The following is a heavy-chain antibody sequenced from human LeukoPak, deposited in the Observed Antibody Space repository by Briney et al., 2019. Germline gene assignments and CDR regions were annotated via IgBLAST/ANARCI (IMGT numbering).Heavy chain of an antibody. CDR2: IKQDGSEK. CDR1: GFTLSSYS. Sequence: PGGSLRLSCGVSGFTLSSYSMNWVRQAPGKGLEWVANIKQDGSEKYYVDSMKGRFTISRDNAKNSLYLQMNSLRAEDTAVYYCARGKYYYDSTGYYPGGDYWGQGTLVTVSS. D-gene: IGHD3-22*01. CDR3: ARGKYYYDSTGYYPGGDY. V-gene: IGHV3-7*01. J-gene: IGHJ4*02.